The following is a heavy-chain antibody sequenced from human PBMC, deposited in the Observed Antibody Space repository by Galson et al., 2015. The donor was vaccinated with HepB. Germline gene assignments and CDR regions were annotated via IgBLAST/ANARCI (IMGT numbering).Heavy chain of an antibody. CDR1: GGSISSGTYY. D-gene: IGHD6-19*01. Sequence: TPSPTCTVSGGSISSGTYYWSWIRQPAGKGLEWIGRIYTSGSTNYNPSLKSRVTMSVDTSKNKSPLKLSSVTAAYTAVYYCARAYSSGWYDYWGQGTLVTVSS. J-gene: IGHJ4*02. CDR3: ARAYSSGWYDY. V-gene: IGHV4-61*02. CDR2: IYTSGST.